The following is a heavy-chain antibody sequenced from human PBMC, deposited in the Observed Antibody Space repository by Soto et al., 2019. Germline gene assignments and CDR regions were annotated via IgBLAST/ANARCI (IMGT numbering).Heavy chain of an antibody. Sequence: SETLSLTCAVYGGSFSGYYWSWIRQPPGKGLEWIGEINHSGSTNYNPSLKSRVTISVDTSKNQFSLKLSSVTAADTAVYYCARGRGTNYWGQGTLVTVSS. CDR1: GGSFSGYY. CDR3: ARGRGTNY. CDR2: INHSGST. J-gene: IGHJ4*02. V-gene: IGHV4-34*01.